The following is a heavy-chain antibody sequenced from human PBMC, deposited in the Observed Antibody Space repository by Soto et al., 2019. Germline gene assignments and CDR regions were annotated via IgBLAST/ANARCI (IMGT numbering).Heavy chain of an antibody. CDR1: GYSISSGYY. CDR2: IYHSGST. D-gene: IGHD1-20*01. CDR3: ARDLFGLGAITSDFDY. J-gene: IGHJ4*02. V-gene: IGHV4-38-2*02. Sequence: PSETLSLTCAVSGYSISSGYYWGWIRQPPGKGLEWIGSIYHSGSTYYNPSLKSRVTISVDTSKNQFSLKLSSVTAADTAVYYCARDLFGLGAITSDFDYWGQGTLVTVSS.